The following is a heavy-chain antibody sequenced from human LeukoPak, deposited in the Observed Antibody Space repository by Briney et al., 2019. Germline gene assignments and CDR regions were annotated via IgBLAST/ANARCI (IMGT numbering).Heavy chain of an antibody. V-gene: IGHV1-2*02. Sequence: ASVKVSCKASGYTFTGYYMHWVRQAPGQGLEWMGWINPNSGGTNYAQKFQGRVTVTRDTSISTAYMELSRLRSDDTAVYYCARDLVAVAGYNWFDPWGQGTLVTVSS. CDR2: INPNSGGT. CDR3: ARDLVAVAGYNWFDP. J-gene: IGHJ5*02. CDR1: GYTFTGYY. D-gene: IGHD6-19*01.